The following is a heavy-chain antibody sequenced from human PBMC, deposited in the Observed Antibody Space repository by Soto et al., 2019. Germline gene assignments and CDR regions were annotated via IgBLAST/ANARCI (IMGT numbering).Heavy chain of an antibody. Sequence: SETLSLTCTVSGGSISSYYWSWIRQPAGKGLEWIGRIYTSGSTNYNPSLKSRVTMSVDTSKNQFSLKLSSVTAADTAVYYCARTVATPGGAATYYGMDVWGQGTTVTVSS. CDR1: GGSISSYY. J-gene: IGHJ6*02. CDR2: IYTSGST. D-gene: IGHD6-13*01. V-gene: IGHV4-4*07. CDR3: ARTVATPGGAATYYGMDV.